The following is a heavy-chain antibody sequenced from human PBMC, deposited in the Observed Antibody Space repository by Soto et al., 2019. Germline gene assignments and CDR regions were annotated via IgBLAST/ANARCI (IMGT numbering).Heavy chain of an antibody. J-gene: IGHJ4*02. CDR3: AAAIYGDWSFDY. D-gene: IGHD2-21*02. CDR2: LYSGGST. V-gene: IGHV3-53*04. Sequence: EVQLVESGGGLVQPGGSLKLSCAASGFTVSGHYMSWVRQAPGKGLQWVSLLYSGGSTYYADSVTGRFTISRDSSKDTLYIQIVNLRVEDTAVYYCAAAIYGDWSFDYWGQGTLVTVSS. CDR1: GFTVSGHY.